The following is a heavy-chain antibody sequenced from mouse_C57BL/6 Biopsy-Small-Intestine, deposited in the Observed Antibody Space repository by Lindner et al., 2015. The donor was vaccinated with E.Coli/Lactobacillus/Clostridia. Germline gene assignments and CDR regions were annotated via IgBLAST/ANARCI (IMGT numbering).Heavy chain of an antibody. CDR3: AKDYYGSSYDY. Sequence: VQLQESGEALVKPGGSLKLSCAASGFHFSVDYGMHWVRQAPEKGLEWVAYISSGSSTIYYADTVKGRFTISRDNAKNTLFLQMTSLRSEDTAMYYCAKDYYGSSYDYWGQGTTLTVSS. V-gene: IGHV5-17*01. J-gene: IGHJ2*01. CDR2: ISSGSSTI. CDR1: GFHFSVDYG. D-gene: IGHD1-1*01.